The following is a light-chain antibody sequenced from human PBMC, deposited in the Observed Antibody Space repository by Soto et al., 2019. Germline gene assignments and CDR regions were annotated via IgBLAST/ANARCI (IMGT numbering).Light chain of an antibody. CDR2: KAS. CDR1: QSISSW. V-gene: IGKV1-5*03. Sequence: DIQMTQSPSTLSASEEDRVTITCRASQSISSWLAWYQQKPGKAPKLLIYKASSLESGVPSRFSGSGSGTEFTLTISSLQPDDFASYYCQQYNSYPWTFGQGTKVEIK. CDR3: QQYNSYPWT. J-gene: IGKJ1*01.